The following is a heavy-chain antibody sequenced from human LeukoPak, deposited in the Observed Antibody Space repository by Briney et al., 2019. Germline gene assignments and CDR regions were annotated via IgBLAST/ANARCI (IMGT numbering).Heavy chain of an antibody. Sequence: GGSLRLSCAASGFTFSSYAMSWVRQAPGRGLEWVSAISGSGGSTYYADSVKGRFTISRDNSKNTLYLQMNSLRAEDTAVYYCAKNDRIVGFHHAFDIWGQGTMVTVSS. J-gene: IGHJ3*02. CDR2: ISGSGGST. D-gene: IGHD1-26*01. CDR3: AKNDRIVGFHHAFDI. V-gene: IGHV3-23*01. CDR1: GFTFSSYA.